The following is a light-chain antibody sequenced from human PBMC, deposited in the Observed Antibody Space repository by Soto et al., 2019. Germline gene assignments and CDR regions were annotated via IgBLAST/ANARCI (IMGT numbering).Light chain of an antibody. V-gene: IGKV3-11*01. CDR2: DAS. CDR3: QQRSSWRVT. J-gene: IGKJ4*01. Sequence: EIVLTQFPATLSLSPGERATLSCRASQSVSTFLAWYQQKPGQAPRLVVYDASKRATGIPARFSGSGSGTDFTITISSLEPEDFAVYYCQQRSSWRVTFGGGTKVEIK. CDR1: QSVSTF.